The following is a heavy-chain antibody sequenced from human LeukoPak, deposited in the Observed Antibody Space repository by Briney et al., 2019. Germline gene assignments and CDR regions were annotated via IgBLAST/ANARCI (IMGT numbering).Heavy chain of an antibody. Sequence: GGSLRLSCAASGFAVSSNYMSWVRQAPGKGLEWVSYISSSSSTIYYADSVKGRFTISRDNAKNSLYLQMNSLRAEDTAVYYCARETNGYEVGDYWGQGTLVTVSS. CDR1: GFAVSSNY. J-gene: IGHJ4*02. CDR2: ISSSSSTI. V-gene: IGHV3-48*01. CDR3: ARETNGYEVGDY. D-gene: IGHD2-8*01.